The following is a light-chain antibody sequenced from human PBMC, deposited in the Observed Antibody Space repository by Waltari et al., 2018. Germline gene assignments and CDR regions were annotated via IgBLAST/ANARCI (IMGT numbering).Light chain of an antibody. CDR1: PSVSSSY. J-gene: IGKJ1*01. Sequence: EIVLTQSPGTLSLSPGERATLSCRASPSVSSSYLAWYQQKPVQAPRVLIHGASTRATGIPDRFSGSGSGTDFTLTISRLEPEDFAVYYCQQYGSSPWTVGQGTKVEIK. CDR2: GAS. V-gene: IGKV3-20*01. CDR3: QQYGSSPWT.